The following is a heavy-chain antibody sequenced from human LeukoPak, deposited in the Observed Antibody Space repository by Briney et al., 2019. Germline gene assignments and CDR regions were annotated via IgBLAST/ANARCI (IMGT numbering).Heavy chain of an antibody. CDR1: GYMFTNYG. V-gene: IGHV1-18*01. CDR2: ISPYNDNT. D-gene: IGHD3-22*01. CDR3: ARATLPYDSTKNWFHP. J-gene: IGHJ5*02. Sequence: ASVKASCKASGYMFTNYGVSWVRQAPGQGLEWMGWISPYNDNTYYAQKIQGRVTMTTDTSTTSAYMKLRSLRSDDTAVYYCARATLPYDSTKNWFHPWGQGTLVTVSS.